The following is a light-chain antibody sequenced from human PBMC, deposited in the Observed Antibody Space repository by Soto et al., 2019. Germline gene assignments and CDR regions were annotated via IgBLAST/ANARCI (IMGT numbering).Light chain of an antibody. CDR3: QQRSNWPIT. Sequence: EIVLTQSPSTLSLSPGERATLSCRASQSVTTFLAWYQQKPGQAPRLLIYDASNRATGISVRFSGSGSGTDSTLTISSLEPEDFAVYYCQQRSNWPITFGQGTRLEI. V-gene: IGKV3-11*01. CDR2: DAS. CDR1: QSVTTF. J-gene: IGKJ5*01.